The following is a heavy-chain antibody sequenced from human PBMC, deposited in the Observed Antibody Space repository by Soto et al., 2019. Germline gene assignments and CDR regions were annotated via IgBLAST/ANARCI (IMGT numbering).Heavy chain of an antibody. J-gene: IGHJ6*02. CDR2: IIPIFGTA. Sequence: SVTGSCKSSGGTFSSYAISWVRRAPGQGLEWMGGIIPIFGTANYAQKFQGRVTITADESTSTAYMELSSLRSEDTAVYYCARLVLRFLGYYYYGMDVWGQGTTVTVSS. CDR3: ARLVLRFLGYYYYGMDV. D-gene: IGHD3-3*01. V-gene: IGHV1-69*13. CDR1: GGTFSSYA.